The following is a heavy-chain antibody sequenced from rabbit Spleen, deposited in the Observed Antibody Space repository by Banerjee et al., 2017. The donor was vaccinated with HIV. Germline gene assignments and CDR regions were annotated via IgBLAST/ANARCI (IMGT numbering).Heavy chain of an antibody. V-gene: IGHV1S40*01. Sequence: QSLEESGGDLVKPGASLTLTCTASGFSFSSSYYMCWVRQAPGKGLEWIACIYGGSSGSTAYASWAKGRFTIPKTSSTTVTLQMTSLTAADTATYFCARGSATMTMVITGYYLYLWGPGTLVTVS. D-gene: IGHD2-1*01. J-gene: IGHJ4*01. CDR2: IYGGSSGST. CDR1: GFSFSSSYY. CDR3: ARGSATMTMVITGYYLYL.